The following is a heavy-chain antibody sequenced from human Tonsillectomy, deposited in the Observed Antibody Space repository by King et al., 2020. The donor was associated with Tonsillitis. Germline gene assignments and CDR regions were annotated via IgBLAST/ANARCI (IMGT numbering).Heavy chain of an antibody. Sequence: VQLVQSGAEVKKPGASVKFSCKASGYTFTGYYIHWVRQAPGQGLEWMGWINPNSGGTNYAQKFQGRVTMTRDTSISTDYMELSRLRSDDTAVYYCAREGDYYYYGMDVWGQGTPVTVSS. CDR3: AREGDYYYYGMDV. V-gene: IGHV1-2*02. CDR1: GYTFTGYY. CDR2: INPNSGGT. J-gene: IGHJ6*02.